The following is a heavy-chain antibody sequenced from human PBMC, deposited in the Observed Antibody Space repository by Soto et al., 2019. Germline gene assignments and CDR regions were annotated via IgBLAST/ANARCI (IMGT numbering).Heavy chain of an antibody. Sequence: GGSLRLSCAACGVTFSSHWMHWVRQAPGKGLLWVSRINTDGISTTYADSVKGRFTISRDNAKNTLSLQMNSLTADDTAVYYCVRDSQRAFDIWGQGTMVTVSS. J-gene: IGHJ3*02. D-gene: IGHD6-25*01. V-gene: IGHV3-74*01. CDR2: INTDGIST. CDR1: GVTFSSHW. CDR3: VRDSQRAFDI.